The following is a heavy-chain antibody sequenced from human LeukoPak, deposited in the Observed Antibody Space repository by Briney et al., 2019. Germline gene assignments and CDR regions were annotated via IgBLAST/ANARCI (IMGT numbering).Heavy chain of an antibody. J-gene: IGHJ4*02. D-gene: IGHD2-2*01. CDR3: ARDGTSTYDD. CDR1: GYTFTNFG. V-gene: IGHV1-18*01. CDR2: ISGNNDNP. Sequence: ASVKVSSMPSGYTFTNFGISWVRQAPGQGLERMGWISGNNDNPNYGQNFQGRFTVTSDSSTSTAYMELRNLRSADTAVYYCARDGTSTYDDWGQGTLVTVSS.